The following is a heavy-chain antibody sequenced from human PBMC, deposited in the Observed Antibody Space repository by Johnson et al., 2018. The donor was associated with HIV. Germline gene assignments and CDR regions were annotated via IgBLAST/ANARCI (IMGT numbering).Heavy chain of an antibody. Sequence: VQLVESGGGVVQPGRSLRLSCAASGFTFSRHAMHWVRQAPGKGLEWVAVISSDESNKYYADSVKGRFTISRDNSKNTLYLQMNSLRAEDTAVYYCARDCSYGSNDAFDIWGQGTMVTVSS. D-gene: IGHD5-18*01. CDR1: GFTFSRHA. CDR2: ISSDESNK. V-gene: IGHV3-30*04. J-gene: IGHJ3*02. CDR3: ARDCSYGSNDAFDI.